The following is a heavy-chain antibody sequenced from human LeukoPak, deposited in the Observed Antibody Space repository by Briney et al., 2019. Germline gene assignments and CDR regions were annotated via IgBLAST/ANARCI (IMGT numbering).Heavy chain of an antibody. CDR1: GGSISSYY. CDR3: ARARIYGDYVWFDP. Sequence: SETLSLTCTVSGGSISSYYWSWMRQPPGKGLEWIGYIYYSGTTNYNPSLKSRVTISVDTSKNQFSLKLSSVTAADTAVYYCARARIYGDYVWFDPWGQGTLGTVSS. J-gene: IGHJ5*02. V-gene: IGHV4-59*08. CDR2: IYYSGTT. D-gene: IGHD4-17*01.